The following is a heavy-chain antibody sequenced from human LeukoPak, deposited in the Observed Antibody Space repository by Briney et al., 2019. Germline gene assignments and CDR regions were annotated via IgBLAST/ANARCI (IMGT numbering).Heavy chain of an antibody. J-gene: IGHJ6*03. CDR3: AKDTPYYDFWSGMDV. CDR2: VNTDGSNT. D-gene: IGHD3-3*01. CDR1: GFTFSSHA. V-gene: IGHV3-74*01. Sequence: GGSLRLSCAASGFTFSSHALSWVRQAPGKGLVWVSEVNTDGSNTTSADSVKGRFTISRDNANNTLYLQMNSLRAEDTAVYYCAKDTPYYDFWSGMDVWGKGTTVTVSS.